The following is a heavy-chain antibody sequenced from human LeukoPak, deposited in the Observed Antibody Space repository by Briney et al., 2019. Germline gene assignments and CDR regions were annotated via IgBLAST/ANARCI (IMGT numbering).Heavy chain of an antibody. D-gene: IGHD4-17*01. J-gene: IGHJ5*02. CDR3: ARSRMTTIGWFDP. CDR1: GHTFIDYY. CDR2: LNPNSGVT. V-gene: IGHV1-2*02. Sequence: ASVKVSCKTSGHTFIDYYLHWVRQAPGQGLEWMGWLNPNSGVTNYAQTFQGRVTMTRDTSMRTAYMELSRLRSDDTAVYYCARSRMTTIGWFDPWGQGTLVTVAS.